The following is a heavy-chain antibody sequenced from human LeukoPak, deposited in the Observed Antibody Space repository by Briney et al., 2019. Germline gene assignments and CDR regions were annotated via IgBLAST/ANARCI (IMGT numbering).Heavy chain of an antibody. D-gene: IGHD2-2*01. J-gene: IGHJ4*02. CDR3: ARTIVVVPAAMGAHVKMVYYFDY. V-gene: IGHV3-21*01. CDR1: GFSFSSYT. Sequence: GGSLRLSCAASGFSFSSYTMNWVRRAPGKGQEWVSSISISSSSIYYADSVKGRFTISRDNAKNSLYLQMNSLRAEDTAVYYCARTIVVVPAAMGAHVKMVYYFDYWGQGTLVTVSS. CDR2: ISISSSSI.